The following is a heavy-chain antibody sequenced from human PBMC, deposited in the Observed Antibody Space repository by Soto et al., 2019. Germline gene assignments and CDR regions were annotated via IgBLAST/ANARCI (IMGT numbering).Heavy chain of an antibody. V-gene: IGHV4-34*01. CDR1: GGSFGAYY. CDR2: ISHSGST. J-gene: IGHJ5*02. D-gene: IGHD3-10*01. Sequence: QVHLHQWGAGLLEPSETLSLTCAVYGGSFGAYYWSWMRQPPGKGLEWIGEISHSGSTNYNPSLKSRVTISVDTSKNQFSLRLSSVTAADTAVYYCATRPGGRLLWFGELIPAFDPWVQGTLVTVSS. CDR3: ATRPGGRLLWFGELIPAFDP.